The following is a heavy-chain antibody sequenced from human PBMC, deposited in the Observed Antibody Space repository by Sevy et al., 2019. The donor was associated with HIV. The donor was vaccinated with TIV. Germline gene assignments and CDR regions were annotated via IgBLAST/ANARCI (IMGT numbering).Heavy chain of an antibody. D-gene: IGHD6-13*01. CDR1: GFTFSGYA. V-gene: IGHV3-48*01. CDR3: ARGGQQLFNFDY. J-gene: IGHJ4*02. Sequence: GGSLRLSCTASGFTFSGYAMNWVRQAPGKGLEWVSYTSSSSSTIYYAGSVRGRFSISRDNAKNSLYLQMNGLRAEDTAVYFCARGGQQLFNFDYWGQGALVTVSS. CDR2: TSSSSSTI.